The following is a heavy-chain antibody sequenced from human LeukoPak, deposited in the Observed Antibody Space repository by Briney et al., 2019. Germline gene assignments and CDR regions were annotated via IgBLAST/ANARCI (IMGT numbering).Heavy chain of an antibody. J-gene: IGHJ4*02. CDR3: ARGGVAAKYYFDY. Sequence: SETLSLTCTVSGGSISPLYWSWIRQPPGKGLEFIGYIFFTGTTNYNPSLKSRVTLSVDTSKNQFSLKLSSVTPADTVVYYCARGGVAAKYYFDYWGQETLVTVSS. D-gene: IGHD3-10*01. CDR2: IFFTGTT. CDR1: GGSISPLY. V-gene: IGHV4-59*11.